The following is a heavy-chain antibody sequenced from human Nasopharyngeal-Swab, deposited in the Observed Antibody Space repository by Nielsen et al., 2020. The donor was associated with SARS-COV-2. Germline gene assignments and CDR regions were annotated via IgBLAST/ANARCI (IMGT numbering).Heavy chain of an antibody. Sequence: GGSLRLPFAASGFTFSNSAMDWVRQAPGKGLEWVAVISYDGSSKYDADSVRGRFTVSRDNSINTLYLQKSSLKIEDTAVYYCARAYTNNGWGHFDHWGQGTLVTVSS. J-gene: IGHJ4*02. D-gene: IGHD6-19*01. V-gene: IGHV3-30-3*01. CDR3: ARAYTNNGWGHFDH. CDR2: ISYDGSSK. CDR1: GFTFSNSA.